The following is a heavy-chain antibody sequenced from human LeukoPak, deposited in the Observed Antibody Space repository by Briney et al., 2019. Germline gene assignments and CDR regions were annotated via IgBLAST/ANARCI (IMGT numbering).Heavy chain of an antibody. Sequence: SETLSLTCTVSAGSISSYYWSWIRQPPGKGLEWIGYIYYSGSTNHNPSPKSRVTISVDTSKNQFSLKLSSVTAADTAVYYCARGVVAARFWFDPWGQGTLVTVSS. CDR3: ARGVVAARFWFDP. CDR2: IYYSGST. CDR1: AGSISSYY. D-gene: IGHD6-6*01. V-gene: IGHV4-59*01. J-gene: IGHJ5*02.